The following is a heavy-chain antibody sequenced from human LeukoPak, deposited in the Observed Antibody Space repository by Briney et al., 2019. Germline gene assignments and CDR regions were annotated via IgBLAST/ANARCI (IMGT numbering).Heavy chain of an antibody. CDR3: ASGLGVYYDSSGYELGY. CDR2: IYTSGST. Sequence: SETLSLTCTVSGGSISSGSYYWSWIRRPAGKGLEWIGRIYTSGSTNYNPSLKSRVTISVDTSKNQFSLKLSSVTAADTAVYYCASGLGVYYDSSGYELGYWGQGTLVTVSS. V-gene: IGHV4-61*02. D-gene: IGHD3-22*01. CDR1: GGSISSGSYY. J-gene: IGHJ4*02.